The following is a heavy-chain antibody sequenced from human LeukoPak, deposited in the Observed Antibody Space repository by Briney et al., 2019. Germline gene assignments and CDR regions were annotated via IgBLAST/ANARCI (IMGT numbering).Heavy chain of an antibody. CDR3: ASGGGATRSGYAFDM. D-gene: IGHD1-26*01. J-gene: IGHJ3*02. V-gene: IGHV3-7*01. CDR2: IKQDGSQK. CDR1: GLTFSNFW. Sequence: GGSLRLSCTASGLTFSNFWMSWVRQAPRKGLEWVANIKQDGSQKYYVDSVKGRFTISRDNAKNSLYLQMNSLRAEDTAVYYCASGGGATRSGYAFDMWGRGTMVTASS.